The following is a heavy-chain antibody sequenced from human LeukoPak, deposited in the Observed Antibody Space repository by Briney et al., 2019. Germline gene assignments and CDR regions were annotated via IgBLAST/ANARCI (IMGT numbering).Heavy chain of an antibody. CDR1: GFTFSSYG. Sequence: GGSLRLSCAASGFTFSSYGMHWVRQARGKGLEWVAVIWYDGSNKYYADSVKGRFTISRDNSKNTLYLQMNSLRAEDTAVYYCASYDTGYSSGWYGWFDPWGQGTLVTVSS. J-gene: IGHJ5*02. V-gene: IGHV3-33*01. D-gene: IGHD6-19*01. CDR2: IWYDGSNK. CDR3: ASYDTGYSSGWYGWFDP.